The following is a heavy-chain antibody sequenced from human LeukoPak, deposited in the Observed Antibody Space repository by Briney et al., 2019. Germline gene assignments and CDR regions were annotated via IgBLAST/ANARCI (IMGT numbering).Heavy chain of an antibody. Sequence: GASVKVSCKASGGTFSSYAISWVRQAPGQGLEWMGGIIPIFGTANYAQKFQGRVTITADESTNTAYMELSSLRSEDTAVYYCARASRAARGYYYYMDVWGKGTTVTVSS. CDR2: IIPIFGTA. CDR3: ARASRAARGYYYYMDV. V-gene: IGHV1-69*13. J-gene: IGHJ6*03. D-gene: IGHD6-6*01. CDR1: GGTFSSYA.